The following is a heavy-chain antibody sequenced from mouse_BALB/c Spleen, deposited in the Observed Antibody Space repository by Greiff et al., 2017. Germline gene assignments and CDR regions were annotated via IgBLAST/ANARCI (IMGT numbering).Heavy chain of an antibody. V-gene: IGHV1-69*01. CDR1: GYTFTDYW. J-gene: IGHJ3*01. CDR3: ATLYGSSYEWFAY. D-gene: IGHD1-1*01. Sequence: QVQLQQPGAELVMPGASVKMSCKASGYTFTDYWMHWVKQRPGQGLEWIGAIDTSDSYTSYNQKFKGKATLTVDESSSTAYMQLSSLTSEDSAVYYCATLYGSSYEWFAYWGQGTLVTVSA. CDR2: IDTSDSYT.